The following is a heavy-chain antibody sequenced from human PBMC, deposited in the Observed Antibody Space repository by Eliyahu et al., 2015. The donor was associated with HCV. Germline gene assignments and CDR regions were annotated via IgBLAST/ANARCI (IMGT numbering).Heavy chain of an antibody. CDR3: ATHSGAVHYYYDYGMDV. V-gene: IGHV5-51*01. J-gene: IGHJ6*02. D-gene: IGHD6-19*01. Sequence: EVQLVQSGAEVKKPGESLKISCKGSGYIFSSXWIGGVRQMPGKGLEWMGIIYPDDSDTRYSPAFEGQVTISVDKSISTAYLQWSSLKAPETAMYYCATHSGAVHYYYDYGMDVWGQGTTVTVSS. CDR1: GYIFSSXW. CDR2: IYPDDSDT.